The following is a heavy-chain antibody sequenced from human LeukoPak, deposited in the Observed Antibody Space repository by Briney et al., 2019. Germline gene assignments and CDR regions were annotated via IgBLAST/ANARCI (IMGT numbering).Heavy chain of an antibody. V-gene: IGHV3-30*01. D-gene: IGHD7-27*01. CDR3: ARAKVLGDAFDI. J-gene: IGHJ3*02. Sequence: AISYDGSNKYYADSVKGRFTISRDNSKNTLYLQMNSLRAEDTAVYYCARAKVLGDAFDIWGQGTMVTVSP. CDR2: ISYDGSNK.